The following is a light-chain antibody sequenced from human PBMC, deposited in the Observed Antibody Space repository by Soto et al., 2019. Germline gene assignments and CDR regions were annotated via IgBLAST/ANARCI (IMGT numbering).Light chain of an antibody. CDR2: EGI. CDR1: SSTVGGINV. Sequence: QSVLTQPASVSGSPGQSITISCTGTSSTVGGINVASWYQQHPGKATLVIFYEGIRPPSGVSNCFSGSNSGSTASLTIAGLQAEDEADYYCGSYVGATTYVFGTGTKLTVL. V-gene: IGLV2-23*01. J-gene: IGLJ1*01. CDR3: GSYVGATTYV.